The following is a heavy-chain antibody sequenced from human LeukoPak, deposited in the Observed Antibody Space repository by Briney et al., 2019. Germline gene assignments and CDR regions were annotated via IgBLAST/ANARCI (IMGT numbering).Heavy chain of an antibody. CDR3: NNYGKLDD. Sequence: GGSLRLSCAASGFTVSSNYMSWVRQAPGKGLEWVSVIYSGVSTYYADSVKDRFSISRDNSKNKLYLQMNSLRAEDTAVYDCNNYGKLDDWGQGTLVTVSS. CDR2: IYSGVST. D-gene: IGHD5-18*01. CDR1: GFTVSSNY. V-gene: IGHV3-53*01. J-gene: IGHJ4*02.